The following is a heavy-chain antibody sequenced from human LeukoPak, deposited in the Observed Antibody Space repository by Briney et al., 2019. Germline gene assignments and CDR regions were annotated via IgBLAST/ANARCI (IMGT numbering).Heavy chain of an antibody. Sequence: GGSLRLSCAASGFTFSSYGMHWVRQAPGKGLEWVAFIRYDGSNKYYADSVKGRFTISRDNSKNTLYLQMNSLRAEDTAVYYCARDREYYNLLTGYKVSHYFDYWGQGTLVTVSS. CDR3: ARDREYYNLLTGYKVSHYFDY. CDR1: GFTFSSYG. CDR2: IRYDGSNK. V-gene: IGHV3-30*02. D-gene: IGHD3-9*01. J-gene: IGHJ4*02.